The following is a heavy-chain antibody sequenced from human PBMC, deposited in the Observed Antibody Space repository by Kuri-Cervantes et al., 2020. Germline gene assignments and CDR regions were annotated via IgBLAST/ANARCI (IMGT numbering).Heavy chain of an antibody. CDR3: AKVPYSSGWYQYFDY. D-gene: IGHD6-19*01. V-gene: IGHV3-23*01. CDR2: ISGSGGST. J-gene: IGHJ4*02. CDR1: GFTFSSYS. Sequence: GESLKISCAASGFTFSSYSMNWVRQAPGKGLEWVSVISGSGGSTYYADSVKGRFTISRDNSKNTLYLQMNSLRAEDTAVYYCAKVPYSSGWYQYFDYWGQGTLVTVSS.